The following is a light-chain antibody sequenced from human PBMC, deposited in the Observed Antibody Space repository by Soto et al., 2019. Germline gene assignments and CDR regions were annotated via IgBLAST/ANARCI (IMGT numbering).Light chain of an antibody. J-gene: IGKJ1*01. V-gene: IGKV3-20*01. CDR3: KQYSTSPWT. CDR1: QSVRSNY. Sequence: EIVLTQSPGTLTLSPGERATISCRASQSVRSNYLAWYQQGPGQAPRLLIFAASSRATGIPDRFSGSGSGTDFTLTISRLEPEDFAVYYCKQYSTSPWTFGQGTKVDIK. CDR2: AAS.